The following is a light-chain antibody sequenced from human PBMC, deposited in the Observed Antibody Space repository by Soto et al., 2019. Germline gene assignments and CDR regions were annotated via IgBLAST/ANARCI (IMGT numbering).Light chain of an antibody. V-gene: IGLV2-14*03. CDR2: EVA. Sequence: QSALTQTACVSGSPGQSITMSCTGTSSDVGGYNFVSWYQQHPGKAPKLIVHEVANRLSGVSGRFSGSKSGNTAFLTISGLQAEDEAVYYCCSHSSSITWMFGGGTKLTVL. CDR1: SSDVGGYNF. J-gene: IGLJ3*02. CDR3: CSHSSSITWM.